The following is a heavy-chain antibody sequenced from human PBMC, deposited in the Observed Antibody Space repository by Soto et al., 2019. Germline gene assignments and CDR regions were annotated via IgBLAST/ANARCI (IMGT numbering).Heavy chain of an antibody. J-gene: IGHJ4*02. CDR3: ARDIFINYYGSGSYYPRFDY. Sequence: QVQLVQSGAEVKKPGASVKVSCKASGYTFTSYGISWVRQAPGQGLEWMGWIRAYNGNTNYAQKLQGRVTMTTNTSTRTAYMELRSLRSDDTAVYYCARDIFINYYGSGSYYPRFDYWGQGTLVTVSS. CDR1: GYTFTSYG. CDR2: IRAYNGNT. D-gene: IGHD3-10*01. V-gene: IGHV1-18*01.